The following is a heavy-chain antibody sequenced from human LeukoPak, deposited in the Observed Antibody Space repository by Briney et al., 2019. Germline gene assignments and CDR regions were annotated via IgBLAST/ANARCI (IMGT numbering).Heavy chain of an antibody. D-gene: IGHD2-15*01. CDR1: GGSISSGGYY. CDR3: ARERGYCSGGSCYEGRYYYGMDV. V-gene: IGHV4-30-4*08. J-gene: IGHJ6*02. CDR2: IYYSGST. Sequence: PSQTLSLTCTVSGGSISSGGYYWSWIRQHPGKGLEWIGYIYYSGSTYYNPSLKSRVTISVDTSKNQFSLKLSSVTAADTAVYYCARERGYCSGGSCYEGRYYYGMDVWGQGTTVTVSS.